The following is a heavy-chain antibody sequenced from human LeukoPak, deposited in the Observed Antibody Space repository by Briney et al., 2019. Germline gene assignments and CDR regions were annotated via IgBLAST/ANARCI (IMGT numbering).Heavy chain of an antibody. J-gene: IGHJ6*03. Sequence: SETLSLTCTVSGGSISSSSYYWRWIRQPPGKGLEWIGYIYYSGSTNYNPSLKSRVTISVDTSKNQFSLKLSSVTAADTAVYYCARGGGWSHYYYYMDVWGKGTTVTISS. CDR1: GGSISSSSYY. CDR3: ARGGGWSHYYYYMDV. D-gene: IGHD6-19*01. V-gene: IGHV4-61*01. CDR2: IYYSGST.